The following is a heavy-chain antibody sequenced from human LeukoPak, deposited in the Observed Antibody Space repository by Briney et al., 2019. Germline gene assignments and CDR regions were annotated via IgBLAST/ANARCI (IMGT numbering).Heavy chain of an antibody. Sequence: SETLSLTCTVSGGSISSYYWSWIRQPPGKGLEWIGYIYYSGSTNYNPSLKSRVTISVDTSKNQFSLKLSSVTAADTAVYYCARCSGSYYLSWFDPWGQGTLVTVPS. CDR3: ARCSGSYYLSWFDP. J-gene: IGHJ5*02. CDR1: GGSISSYY. D-gene: IGHD1-26*01. V-gene: IGHV4-59*01. CDR2: IYYSGST.